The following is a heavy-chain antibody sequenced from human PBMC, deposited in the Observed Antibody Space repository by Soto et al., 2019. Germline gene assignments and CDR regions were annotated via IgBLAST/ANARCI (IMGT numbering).Heavy chain of an antibody. Sequence: GESLNISCKASGYRFTNYWISCVRQMPGKGLEWMGRIDPSDSYTNYSPSFQGHVTISADKSISTAYLQWSSLKASDTAMYYCARRYGGHFDYWGQGTLVTVSS. CDR3: ARRYGGHFDY. D-gene: IGHD4-17*01. J-gene: IGHJ4*02. CDR1: GYRFTNYW. CDR2: IDPSDSYT. V-gene: IGHV5-10-1*01.